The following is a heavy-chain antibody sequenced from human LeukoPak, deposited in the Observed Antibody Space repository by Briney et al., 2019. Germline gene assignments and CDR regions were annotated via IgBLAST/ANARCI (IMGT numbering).Heavy chain of an antibody. CDR1: VYRFTGYY. CDR2: INPNSCGT. V-gene: IGHV1-2*02. CDR3: AGRSAIERGYYGIDV. J-gene: IGHJ6*02. Sequence: SDPVPCMACVYRFTGYYILWARQAPGQGREGVGWINPNSCGTNYEQNLQGRVTMTRDKSINPVYLELSSLDCHDTGVYLCAGRSAIERGYYGIDVWGQGTTVTVSS. D-gene: IGHD1-1*01.